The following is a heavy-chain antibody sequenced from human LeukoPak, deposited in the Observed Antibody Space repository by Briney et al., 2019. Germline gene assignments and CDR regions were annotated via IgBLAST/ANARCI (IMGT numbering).Heavy chain of an antibody. CDR1: GFTLSSYW. V-gene: IGHV3-7*01. CDR3: ATNYF. CDR2: IMKDGSKK. Sequence: GGSLRLSCAASGFTLSSYWMGWVRQAPGKGLEWVANIMKDGSKKDYVDSVKGRFTISRDNAKNSLFLQMNSLGVEDTAVYYCATNYFWGQGTMVTVSS. J-gene: IGHJ3*01. D-gene: IGHD3-10*01.